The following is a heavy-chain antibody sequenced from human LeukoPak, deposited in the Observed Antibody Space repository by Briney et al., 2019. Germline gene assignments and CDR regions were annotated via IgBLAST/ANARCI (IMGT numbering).Heavy chain of an antibody. D-gene: IGHD2-2*01. V-gene: IGHV4-61*02. CDR1: GGSISSGSYY. CDR2: IYTSGST. CDR3: ARLEVVPALYFDY. J-gene: IGHJ4*02. Sequence: SETLSLTCTVSGGSISSGSYYWSWIRQPAGKGLEWIGRIYTSGSTNYNPSLKSRVTISVDTSKNQFSLKLSSVTAADTAVYYCARLEVVPALYFDYWGQGTLVTVSS.